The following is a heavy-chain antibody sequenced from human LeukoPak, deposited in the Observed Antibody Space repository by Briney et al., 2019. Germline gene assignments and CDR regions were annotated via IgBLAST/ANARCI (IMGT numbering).Heavy chain of an antibody. CDR3: ARDRAGYSMGDYYYYYMDV. CDR2: IYTSGST. J-gene: IGHJ6*03. Sequence: PSQTLSLTCTVSGGSISSGSYYWRWIRQPAGKGLEWIGRIYTSGSTNYNPSLKSRVTISVDTSKNQFSLKLSSVTAADTAVYYCARDRAGYSMGDYYYYYMDVWGKGTTVTVSS. V-gene: IGHV4-61*02. D-gene: IGHD4-11*01. CDR1: GGSISSGSYY.